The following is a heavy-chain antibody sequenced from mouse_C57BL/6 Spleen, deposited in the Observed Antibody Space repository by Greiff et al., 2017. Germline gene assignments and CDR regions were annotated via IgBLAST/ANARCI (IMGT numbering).Heavy chain of an antibody. J-gene: IGHJ3*01. CDR1: GYTFTSYW. V-gene: IGHV1-55*01. CDR3: ARGGFITTVVVRIPFAY. CDR2: IYPGSGST. Sequence: QVQLQQPGAELVKPGASVKMSCKASGYTFTSYWITWVKQRPGQGLEWIGDIYPGSGSTNYNEKFKSKATLTVDTSSSTAYMQLSSLTSEDSAVYYCARGGFITTVVVRIPFAYWGQGTLVTVSA. D-gene: IGHD1-1*01.